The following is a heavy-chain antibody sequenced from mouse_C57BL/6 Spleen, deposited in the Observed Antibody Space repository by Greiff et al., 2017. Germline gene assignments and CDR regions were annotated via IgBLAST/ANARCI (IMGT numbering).Heavy chain of an antibody. Sequence: LVRPGSSVKLSCKASGYTFTSYWMDWVKQRPGQGLEWIGNIYPSDSETHYNQKFKDKATLTVDKSSSTAYMQLSSLTSEDSAVYYGARDSAGYGYAMDYWGQGTSVTVSS. CDR2: IYPSDSET. D-gene: IGHD3-2*02. CDR3: ARDSAGYGYAMDY. J-gene: IGHJ4*01. V-gene: IGHV1-61*01. CDR1: GYTFTSYW.